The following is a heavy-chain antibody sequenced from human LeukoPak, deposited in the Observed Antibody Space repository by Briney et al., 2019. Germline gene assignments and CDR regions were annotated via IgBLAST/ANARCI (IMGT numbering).Heavy chain of an antibody. CDR3: ARVTAPLVVITAGGFDY. D-gene: IGHD3-22*01. CDR2: IRSDGNNK. CDR1: GFTFSTYG. J-gene: IGHJ4*02. Sequence: GGSLRLSCAVSGFTFSTYGMHWVRQAPGKGLEWVAFIRSDGNNKYYADSVKGRFTISRDNSKNTLYLQMNSLRTEDTAVYYCARVTAPLVVITAGGFDYWGQGTLVTVSS. V-gene: IGHV3-30*02.